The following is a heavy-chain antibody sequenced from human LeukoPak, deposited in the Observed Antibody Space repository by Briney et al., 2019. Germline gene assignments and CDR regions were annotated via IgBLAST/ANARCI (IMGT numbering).Heavy chain of an antibody. Sequence: SETLSLTCTVSGGSISSGDYYWRWIRQPPGKGLEWIGYIYYSGSTYYNPSLKSRVTISVDTSKNQFSLKLSSVTAADTAVYYCARDLLNEGNHLDYWGQGTLVTVSS. D-gene: IGHD4-23*01. CDR1: GGSISSGDYY. CDR2: IYYSGST. J-gene: IGHJ4*02. CDR3: ARDLLNEGNHLDY. V-gene: IGHV4-30-4*01.